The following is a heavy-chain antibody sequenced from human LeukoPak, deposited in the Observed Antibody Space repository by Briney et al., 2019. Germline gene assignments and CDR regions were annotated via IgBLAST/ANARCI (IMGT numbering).Heavy chain of an antibody. D-gene: IGHD6-13*01. Sequence: SVKVSCKASGGTFSSYAISWVRQAPEQGLEWMGGIIPIFGTANYAQKFQGRVTITADESTSTAYMELSSLRSEDTAVYYCARDGREYSSSWYFRFDYWGQGTLVTVSS. CDR1: GGTFSSYA. V-gene: IGHV1-69*13. J-gene: IGHJ4*02. CDR3: ARDGREYSSSWYFRFDY. CDR2: IIPIFGTA.